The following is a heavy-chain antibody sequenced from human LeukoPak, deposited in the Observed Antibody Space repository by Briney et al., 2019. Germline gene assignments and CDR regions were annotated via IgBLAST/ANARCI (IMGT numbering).Heavy chain of an antibody. V-gene: IGHV4-34*01. D-gene: IGHD1-26*01. CDR1: GGSFSGYY. J-gene: IGHJ1*01. CDR2: INHSGST. CDR3: ARAGGSLYAEYFQH. Sequence: PSETLSLTRAVYGGSFSGYYWSWIRQPPGKGLEWIGEINHSGSTNYNPSLKSRVTISVDTSKNQFSLKLSSVTAANTAVYYCARAGGSLYAEYFQHWGQGTLVTVSS.